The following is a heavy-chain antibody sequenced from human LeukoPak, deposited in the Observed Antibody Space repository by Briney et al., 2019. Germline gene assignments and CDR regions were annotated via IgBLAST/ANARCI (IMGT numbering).Heavy chain of an antibody. D-gene: IGHD6-13*01. J-gene: IGHJ5*02. Sequence: GGSLRLSCAASGFTFSSYEMNWVRQAPGKGLEWVSYISSSGSTIYYADSVKGRFTISRDNSKNTLYLQMNSLRAEDTAVYYCAKDLEQLEERGYNWFDPWGQGTLVTVSS. CDR1: GFTFSSYE. CDR3: AKDLEQLEERGYNWFDP. CDR2: ISSSGSTI. V-gene: IGHV3-48*03.